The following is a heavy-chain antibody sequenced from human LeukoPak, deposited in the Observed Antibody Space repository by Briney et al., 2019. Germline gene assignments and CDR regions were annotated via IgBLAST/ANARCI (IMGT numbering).Heavy chain of an antibody. Sequence: ASVKVSGKASGFSFTSYAMSWVRQAPGQGLEWMGWINTNTGNPTYAQGFTGRFVFSLDTSVSTAYLQISSLKAEDTAVYYCARERSAAGTEFDYWGQGTLVTVSS. D-gene: IGHD6-13*01. V-gene: IGHV7-4-1*02. J-gene: IGHJ4*02. CDR2: INTNTGNP. CDR1: GFSFTSYA. CDR3: ARERSAAGTEFDY.